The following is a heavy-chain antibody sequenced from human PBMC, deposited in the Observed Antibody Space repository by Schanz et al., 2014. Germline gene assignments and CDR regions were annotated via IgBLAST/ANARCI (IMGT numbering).Heavy chain of an antibody. CDR1: GFSFGTYA. V-gene: IGHV3-23*01. CDR3: AKVRYSSGWRGDYFDE. Sequence: EVHLLESGGGLVQPGGSLRLSCAASGFSFGTYAMSWVRQAPGKGLLWVSTLSGSADSTYYADSVKGRFTISRDNSKSTLYLQMDSLRAEDTAVYYCAKVRYSSGWRGDYFDEWGQGTLVTVAS. D-gene: IGHD6-25*01. J-gene: IGHJ4*02. CDR2: LSGSADST.